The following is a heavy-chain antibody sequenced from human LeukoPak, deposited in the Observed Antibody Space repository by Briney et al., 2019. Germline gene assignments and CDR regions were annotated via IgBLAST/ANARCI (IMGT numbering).Heavy chain of an antibody. D-gene: IGHD2-15*01. CDR3: ARVAAKTVDY. Sequence: PSETLSLTCTVSGGSISGYYWSWIRQPPGKGLEWIGYRYYSGSSNYNPSLQSRVNISVDTSKNQFSLKLSSVTAADTAVYYCARVAAKTVDYWGQGTLVTVSS. J-gene: IGHJ4*02. V-gene: IGHV4-59*12. CDR2: RYYSGSS. CDR1: GGSISGYY.